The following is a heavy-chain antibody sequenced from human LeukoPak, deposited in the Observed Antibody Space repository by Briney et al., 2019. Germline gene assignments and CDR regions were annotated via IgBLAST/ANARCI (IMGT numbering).Heavy chain of an antibody. Sequence: SLKVSCKAAVYTVTDYEIHCVLQAPGQGLECRGWMDPYNVVTNYAQRCPARVTMTSETSIRTVYLDLSRLRSDDPAVFYCTRAARVGNWFDPWGQGTQVTVSS. CDR2: MDPYNVVT. D-gene: IGHD6-25*01. V-gene: IGHV1-2*02. CDR1: VYTVTDYE. CDR3: TRAARVGNWFDP. J-gene: IGHJ5*02.